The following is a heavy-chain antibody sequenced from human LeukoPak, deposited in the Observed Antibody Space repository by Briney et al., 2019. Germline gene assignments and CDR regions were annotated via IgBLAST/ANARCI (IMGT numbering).Heavy chain of an antibody. CDR1: GFTFSSYA. V-gene: IGHV3-30-3*01. J-gene: IGHJ3*02. Sequence: GRSLRLSCAASGFTFSSYAMHWVRQAPGKGLEWVAVMSYDGSNKYYADSVKGRFTISRDNSKNTLYLQMNSLRAEDTAVYYCARDPQWLFTFDIWGQGTMVTVSS. D-gene: IGHD6-19*01. CDR3: ARDPQWLFTFDI. CDR2: MSYDGSNK.